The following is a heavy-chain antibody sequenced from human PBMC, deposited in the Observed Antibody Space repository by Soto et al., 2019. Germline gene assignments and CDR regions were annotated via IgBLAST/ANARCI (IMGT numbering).Heavy chain of an antibody. CDR1: GFNFSDYY. Sequence: PGGSLRLSYTASGFNFSDYYMTWIRHAPGKALDWLAYISGSGSTTHYRDSVKGRFGISRDNARTSLYPQINSPRVEDSAVYYCARSSLTYFEFWGQGTLVTVSS. J-gene: IGHJ4*02. CDR2: ISGSGSTT. D-gene: IGHD3-16*02. V-gene: IGHV3-11*01. CDR3: ARSSLTYFEF.